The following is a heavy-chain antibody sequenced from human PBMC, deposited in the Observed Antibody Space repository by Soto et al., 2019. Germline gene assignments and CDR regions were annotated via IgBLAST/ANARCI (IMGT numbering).Heavy chain of an antibody. J-gene: IGHJ2*01. Sequence: QVQLVQSGAEVKKPGSSVKVSCKASGGTVSSYRISWVRQAPGQGLEWMGRIIPLLGIANYAQKFQGRVTITADKSTSTAYMELSSLRSEDTAVYYCARETEYSGYQYWYFDLWGRGTLVTVSS. D-gene: IGHD5-12*01. CDR3: ARETEYSGYQYWYFDL. CDR2: IIPLLGIA. V-gene: IGHV1-69*04. CDR1: GGTVSSYR.